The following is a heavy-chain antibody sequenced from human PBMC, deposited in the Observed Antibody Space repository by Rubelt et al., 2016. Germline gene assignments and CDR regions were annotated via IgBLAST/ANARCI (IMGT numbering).Heavy chain of an antibody. CDR1: GFTFSSYA. CDR2: ISGSGGST. J-gene: IGHJ6*02. Sequence: GGGLVQPGGSLRLSCAASGFTFSSYAMSWVRQAPGKGLEWVSAISGSGGSTYYADSVKGRFTISRDNSKNSLYLQMNSLRAEDTAVYYCARDQYFGSGSYGLDVWGQGTTVTVSS. V-gene: IGHV3-23*01. CDR3: ARDQYFGSGSYGLDV. D-gene: IGHD3-10*01.